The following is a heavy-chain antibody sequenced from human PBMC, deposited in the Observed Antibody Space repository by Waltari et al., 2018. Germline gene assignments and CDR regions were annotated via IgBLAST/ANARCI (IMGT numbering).Heavy chain of an antibody. CDR3: AKDCYGYSFGHGYDY. Sequence: QVQLQESGPGLVRPAQTPSLTCTVSGDTIGGGGFYCSWIRQPPGKGLEWIGYIYYSGNTHYTPSLKSRLTISVDTAKNQISLTLKSVTAADTAVYYCAKDCYGYSFGHGYDYWGQGAKVTVSS. J-gene: IGHJ4*02. D-gene: IGHD5-18*01. CDR2: IYYSGNT. CDR1: GDTIGGGGFY. V-gene: IGHV4-31*03.